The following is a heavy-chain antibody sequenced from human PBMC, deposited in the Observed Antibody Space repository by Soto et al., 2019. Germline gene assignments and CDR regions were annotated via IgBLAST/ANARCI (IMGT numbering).Heavy chain of an antibody. D-gene: IGHD3-3*01. Sequence: KPSETLSLTCTVSGGSISSSSYYWGWIRQPPGKGLEWIGSIYYSGSTYYNPSLKSRVTISVDTSENQFSLKLSSVTAADTAVYYCARIIFDFWSAEQYYFDYWGQGTLVTVSS. CDR3: ARIIFDFWSAEQYYFDY. J-gene: IGHJ4*02. CDR1: GGSISSSSYY. CDR2: IYYSGST. V-gene: IGHV4-39*01.